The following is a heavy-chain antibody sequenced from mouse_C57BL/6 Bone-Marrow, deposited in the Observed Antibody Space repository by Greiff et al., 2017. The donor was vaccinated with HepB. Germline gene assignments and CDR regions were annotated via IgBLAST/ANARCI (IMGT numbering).Heavy chain of an antibody. D-gene: IGHD2-3*01. CDR3: ASRNDGYYPFAY. Sequence: QVQLQQPGAELVKPGASVKLSCKASGYTFTSYWIQWVKQRPGQGLEWIGEIDPSDSYTNYNQKFKGKATLTVDTSSSTAYMQLSSLTSEDSAVYYCASRNDGYYPFAYWGQGTLVTVSA. V-gene: IGHV1-50*01. J-gene: IGHJ3*01. CDR1: GYTFTSYW. CDR2: IDPSDSYT.